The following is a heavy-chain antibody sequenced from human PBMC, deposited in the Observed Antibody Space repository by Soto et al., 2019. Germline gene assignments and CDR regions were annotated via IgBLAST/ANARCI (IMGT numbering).Heavy chain of an antibody. D-gene: IGHD6-19*01. J-gene: IGHJ4*02. V-gene: IGHV1-18*01. CDR3: ARAPRLYSSGSLDY. CDR2: ISAYNGNT. Sequence: ASVKVSCKASGYTFTSYGISWVRQAPGQGLEWMGWISAYNGNTNYAQKLQGRVTMTTDTPTSTAYMELRSLRSDDTAVYYCARAPRLYSSGSLDYWGQGTLVTVSS. CDR1: GYTFTSYG.